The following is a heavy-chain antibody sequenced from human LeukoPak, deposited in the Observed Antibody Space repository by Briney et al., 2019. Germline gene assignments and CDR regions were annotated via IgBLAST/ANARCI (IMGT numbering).Heavy chain of an antibody. D-gene: IGHD6-19*01. V-gene: IGHV4-39*01. CDR2: IYYSGST. Sequence: SETLSLTCTVSGGSISSSNSYWGWIRQPPGKGLEWIGSIYYSGSTYYDPSLKSRLTISVDTSNNQFSLRLSSVTAADTAVYYCARLSAVAGTFHFDYWGQGTLVTVSS. CDR1: GGSISSSNSY. J-gene: IGHJ4*02. CDR3: ARLSAVAGTFHFDY.